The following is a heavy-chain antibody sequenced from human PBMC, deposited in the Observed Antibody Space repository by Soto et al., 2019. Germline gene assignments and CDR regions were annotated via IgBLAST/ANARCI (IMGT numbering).Heavy chain of an antibody. CDR1: GLTFSSYG. D-gene: IGHD4-4*01. CDR2: ISYDGRNK. Sequence: QVYLVESGGGVVQPGRSLRLSCAASGLTFSSYGMHWVRQGPGKGLEWVAVISYDGRNKYSADSVKGRFTISRDNSKNTLYLQMNSLRAEDTAVYYCAKSSTAEYYYYGMDVWGQGTTVTVSS. J-gene: IGHJ6*02. V-gene: IGHV3-30*18. CDR3: AKSSTAEYYYYGMDV.